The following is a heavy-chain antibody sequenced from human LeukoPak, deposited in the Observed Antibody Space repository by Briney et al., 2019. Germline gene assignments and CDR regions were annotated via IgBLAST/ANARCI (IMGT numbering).Heavy chain of an antibody. Sequence: GGSLRLSCAASGFTFSDYYMSWIRQAPGKGLEWVSYISSSGSTIYYADSVKGRFTISRDNAKNSLYLQMNSLRAEDTAVYYCARVEMATTQYYYYYYMDVWGKGTTVTVSS. CDR1: GFTFSDYY. CDR2: ISSSGSTI. D-gene: IGHD5-24*01. J-gene: IGHJ6*03. V-gene: IGHV3-11*01. CDR3: ARVEMATTQYYYYYYMDV.